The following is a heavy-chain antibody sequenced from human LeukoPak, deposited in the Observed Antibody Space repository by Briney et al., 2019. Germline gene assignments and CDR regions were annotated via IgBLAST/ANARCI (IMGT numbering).Heavy chain of an antibody. CDR1: GGTFSSYA. V-gene: IGHV1-2*02. Sequence: ASVKVSCKASGGTFSSYAISWVRQAPGQGLEWMGWINPNSGGTNYAQKFQGRVTMTRDTSISTAYMELSRLRSDDTAVYYCAGAYTDYYGMDVWGQGTTVTVSS. CDR3: AGAYTDYYGMDV. CDR2: INPNSGGT. J-gene: IGHJ6*02. D-gene: IGHD5-18*01.